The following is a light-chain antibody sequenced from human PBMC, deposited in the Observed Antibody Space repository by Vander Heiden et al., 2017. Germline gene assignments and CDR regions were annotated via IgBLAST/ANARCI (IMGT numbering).Light chain of an antibody. CDR1: QGFSSW. Sequence: DIPMNQFPSTLSASVADSVPVTSPASQGFSSWLAWYQKTPGKAPKLLIYKASSLASGVPSRFSGSGSGTEFTLTISSLQPDDFATYYCQQDNSSPITFGQGTQVEIK. CDR2: KAS. J-gene: IGKJ5*01. CDR3: QQDNSSPIT. V-gene: IGKV1-5*03.